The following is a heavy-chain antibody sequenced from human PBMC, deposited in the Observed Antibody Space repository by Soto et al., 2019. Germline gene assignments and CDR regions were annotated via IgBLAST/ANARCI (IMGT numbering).Heavy chain of an antibody. CDR1: GGTFSSYS. Sequence: QVQLVQSGAEVKKPGSSVKVSCKASGGTFSSYSISWVRQAPGQGLEWMGRIIPILGIANYAQKFQGRVTMTADKSTSQAYMELSSLRSEDTGVYYCARGLHYDSISRDDYWGQGTLVTVSS. D-gene: IGHD3-22*01. V-gene: IGHV1-69*02. CDR3: ARGLHYDSISRDDY. CDR2: IIPILGIA. J-gene: IGHJ4*02.